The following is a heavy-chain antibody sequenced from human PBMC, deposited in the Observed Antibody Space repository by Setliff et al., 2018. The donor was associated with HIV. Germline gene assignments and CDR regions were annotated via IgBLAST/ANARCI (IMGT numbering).Heavy chain of an antibody. CDR2: IYTSGSP. J-gene: IGHJ4*02. CDR3: ARKGSSSRSQEYYDDF. CDR1: GGSISSYY. Sequence: PSETLSLTCTVSGGSISSYYWSWIRQPPGKGLEWVGYIYTSGSPNYNPSLKSRVTISVDTSKNQFSLKLSSVTAEDTDVYYCARKGSSSRSQEYYDDFWGQGTLVTVSA. D-gene: IGHD3-3*01. V-gene: IGHV4-4*09.